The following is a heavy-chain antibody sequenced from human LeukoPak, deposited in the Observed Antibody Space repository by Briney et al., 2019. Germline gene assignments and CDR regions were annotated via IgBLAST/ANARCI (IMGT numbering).Heavy chain of an antibody. CDR3: AKDRRIAAAGTWTHWFDP. V-gene: IGHV3-9*01. D-gene: IGHD6-13*01. CDR2: VNGNGGSR. CDR1: GFKFDNYA. Sequence: PGGSLRLSCTASGFKFDNYAMHWVRQAPGKGLEWVASVNGNGGSRLHADSVKGRFTISRDNSKNTLYLQMNSLRAEDTAVYYCAKDRRIAAAGTWTHWFDPWGQGTLVTVSS. J-gene: IGHJ5*02.